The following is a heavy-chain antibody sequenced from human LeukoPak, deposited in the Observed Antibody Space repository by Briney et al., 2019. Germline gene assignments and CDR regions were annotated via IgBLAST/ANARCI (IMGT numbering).Heavy chain of an antibody. CDR3: ARRGQRSGSGAFDI. CDR2: IYYSGST. J-gene: IGHJ3*02. D-gene: IGHD1-26*01. V-gene: IGHV4-59*08. Sequence: PSETLSLTCTVSGGSISSYYWGWIRQPPGKGLEWIGYIYYSGSTNYNPSLKSRVTISVDTSKNQFSLKLSSVTAADTAVYYCARRGQRSGSGAFDIWGQGTMVTVSS. CDR1: GGSISSYY.